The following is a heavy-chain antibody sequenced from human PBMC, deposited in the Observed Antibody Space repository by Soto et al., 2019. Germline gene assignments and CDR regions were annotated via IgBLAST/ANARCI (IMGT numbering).Heavy chain of an antibody. CDR2: INHSGST. Sequence: PSETLSLTCAVYGGSFSGYYWSWIRQPPGRGLEWIGEINHSGSTNYNPSLKSRVTISVDTSKNQFSLKLGSVTAADTAVYYCARGRESSSWAAFDYWGQGTLVTVSS. D-gene: IGHD6-13*01. CDR1: GGSFSGYY. CDR3: ARGRESSSWAAFDY. J-gene: IGHJ4*02. V-gene: IGHV4-34*01.